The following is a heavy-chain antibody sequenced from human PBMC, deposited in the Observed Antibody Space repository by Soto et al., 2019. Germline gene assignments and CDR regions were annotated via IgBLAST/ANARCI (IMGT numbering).Heavy chain of an antibody. CDR2: IYYDGNT. J-gene: IGHJ4*01. CDR3: ARVDFDITMISLAGIDY. V-gene: IGHV4-30-2*03. CDR1: GGSISSGGYS. Sequence: SETLSLTCAVYGGSISSGGYSWSWIRQPPGKGLEWIGNIYYDGNTYYNPSLKSRVTISLDTSKNQFSLRLNSVTAADTAVYYCARVDFDITMISLAGIDYWGQGTLVTGSS. D-gene: IGHD3-22*01.